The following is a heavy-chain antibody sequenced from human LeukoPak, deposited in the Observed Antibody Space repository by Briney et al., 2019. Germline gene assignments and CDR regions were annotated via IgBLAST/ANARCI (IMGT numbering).Heavy chain of an antibody. CDR1: GYSISSGYY. V-gene: IGHV4-38-2*02. D-gene: IGHD2-15*01. J-gene: IGHJ5*02. CDR2: IYHSGST. Sequence: SETLSLTCAVSGYSISSGYYWGWIRQPPGKGLEWIGSIYHSGSTYYNPSLKSRVTISVDTSKNQFSLKLSSVTAADTAVYYCERDGGDSVVVVAARTFDPWGQGTLVTVSS. CDR3: ERDGGDSVVVVAARTFDP.